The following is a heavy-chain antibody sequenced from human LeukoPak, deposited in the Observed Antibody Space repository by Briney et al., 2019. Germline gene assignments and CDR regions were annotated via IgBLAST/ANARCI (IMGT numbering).Heavy chain of an antibody. CDR1: GGTFSSYA. CDR3: ARVDSSSWYSSYGMDV. Sequence: AVKVSFKASGGTFSSYAISWVRQAPGQGLELMGGIIPIFGTANYAQKFQGRVTITADQSTRTAYMELSSLRSEDTAVYYCARVDSSSWYSSYGMDVWGQGTTVTVSS. J-gene: IGHJ6*02. D-gene: IGHD6-13*01. V-gene: IGHV1-69*13. CDR2: IIPIFGTA.